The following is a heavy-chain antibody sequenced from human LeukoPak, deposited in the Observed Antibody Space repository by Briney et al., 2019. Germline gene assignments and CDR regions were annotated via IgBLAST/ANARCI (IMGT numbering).Heavy chain of an antibody. CDR1: GGSFSGYY. J-gene: IGHJ4*02. Sequence: SETLSLTCAVYGGSFSGYYWSWIRQPPGKGLEWIGEINHSGRTNYNPSLKSRVTISVDTSKTQSSLKLSSVTAADTAVYYCASSRIRPLDYWGQGTLVTVSS. CDR2: INHSGRT. CDR3: ASSRIRPLDY. D-gene: IGHD1-14*01. V-gene: IGHV4-34*01.